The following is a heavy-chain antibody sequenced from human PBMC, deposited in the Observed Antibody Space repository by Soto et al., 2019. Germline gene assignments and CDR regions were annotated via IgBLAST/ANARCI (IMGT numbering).Heavy chain of an antibody. Sequence: SETLSLTCAVYGGSFSGYYWGWIRQPPGKGLEWIGEINHSGSTNYNPSLKSRVTISVDTSKNQFSLKLSSVTAADTAVYYCARGRRCSSTSCYTGYYYYYGMDVWGQGTTVTVSS. CDR3: ARGRRCSSTSCYTGYYYYYGMDV. J-gene: IGHJ6*02. D-gene: IGHD2-2*02. V-gene: IGHV4-34*01. CDR2: INHSGST. CDR1: GGSFSGYY.